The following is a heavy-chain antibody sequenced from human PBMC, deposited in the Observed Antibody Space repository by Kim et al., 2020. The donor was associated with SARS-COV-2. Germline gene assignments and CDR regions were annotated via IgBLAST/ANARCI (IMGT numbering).Heavy chain of an antibody. V-gene: IGHV3-30*04. D-gene: IGHD2-2*01. J-gene: IGHJ3*02. Sequence: GGSLRLSCAASGFTFSSYAMHWVRQAPGKGLEWVAVISYDGSNKYYADSVKGRFTISRDNSKNTLYLQMNSLRAEDTAVYYCARVKCSSTSCYVFAFDIWGQGTMVTVSS. CDR1: GFTFSSYA. CDR3: ARVKCSSTSCYVFAFDI. CDR2: ISYDGSNK.